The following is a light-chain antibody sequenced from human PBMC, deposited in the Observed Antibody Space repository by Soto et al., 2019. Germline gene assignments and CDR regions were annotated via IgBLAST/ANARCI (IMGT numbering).Light chain of an antibody. J-gene: IGKJ4*01. Sequence: DIQMTQSPSSVSASVGDRVTITCRASQAINRYLAWYQQKPGKAPNLLIYTTSSLQSGLPSRFIGSGSGTDVTLTISSLQPEDFGTYYGQQCNRFPLTFGGGTKVEIK. CDR1: QAINRY. CDR2: TTS. CDR3: QQCNRFPLT. V-gene: IGKV1-12*01.